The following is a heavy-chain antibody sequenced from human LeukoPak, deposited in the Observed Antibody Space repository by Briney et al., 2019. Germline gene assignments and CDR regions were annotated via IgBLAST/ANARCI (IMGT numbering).Heavy chain of an antibody. V-gene: IGHV1-2*02. CDR2: INPNSGGT. D-gene: IGHD2-2*01. CDR1: GSTFTSYY. J-gene: IGHJ6*02. CDR3: AREARYCSSTSCYSNYYGMDV. Sequence: ASGKVSCNASGSTFTSYYMHWVRQAPGQGREWMGWINPNSGGTNYTQKFQGRGTVTRDTSISTAYMELSRLRSDDTAVYYCAREARYCSSTSCYSNYYGMDVWGQGTTVTVSS.